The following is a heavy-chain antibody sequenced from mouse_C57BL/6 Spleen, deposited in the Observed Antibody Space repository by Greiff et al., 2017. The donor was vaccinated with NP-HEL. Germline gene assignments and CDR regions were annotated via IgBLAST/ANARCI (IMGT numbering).Heavy chain of an antibody. V-gene: IGHV5-9*01. CDR3: ARHRGGYAMDY. CDR1: GFTFSSYT. D-gene: IGHD1-1*02. J-gene: IGHJ4*01. CDR2: ISGGGGNT. Sequence: EVQRVESGGGLVKPGGSLKLSCAASGFTFSSYTMSWVRQTPEKRLEWVATISGGGGNTYYPDSVKGRFTISRDNAKNTLYLQMSSLRSEDTALYYCARHRGGYAMDYWGQGTSVTVSS.